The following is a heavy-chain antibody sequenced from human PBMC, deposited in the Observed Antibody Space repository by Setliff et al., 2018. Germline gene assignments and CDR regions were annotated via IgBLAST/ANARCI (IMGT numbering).Heavy chain of an antibody. CDR3: TRVGRQLVYYYYGMDV. CDR1: GFTLGDYA. Sequence: SLRLSCTASGFTLGDYAMSWVRQAPGKGLEWVGFIRSKAYGGTTEYAASVKGRFTISRDDSKSIAYLQMNSLKTEDTAVYYCTRVGRQLVYYYYGMDVWGQGTTVTVSS. V-gene: IGHV3-49*04. J-gene: IGHJ6*02. D-gene: IGHD6-13*01. CDR2: IRSKAYGGTT.